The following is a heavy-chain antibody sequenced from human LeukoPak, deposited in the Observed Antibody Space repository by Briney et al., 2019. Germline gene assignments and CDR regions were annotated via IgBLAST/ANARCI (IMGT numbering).Heavy chain of an antibody. CDR2: IYYSGST. J-gene: IGHJ2*01. Sequence: SETLSLTCTVSGGSISSSSYYWGWIRQPPGKGLEWIGSIYYSGSTYYNPSLKSRVTISVDTSKNQFSLKLSSVTAADTAVYYCARDHERYFDLWGRGTLVTVSS. CDR3: ARDHERYFDL. V-gene: IGHV4-39*07. CDR1: GGSISSSSYY.